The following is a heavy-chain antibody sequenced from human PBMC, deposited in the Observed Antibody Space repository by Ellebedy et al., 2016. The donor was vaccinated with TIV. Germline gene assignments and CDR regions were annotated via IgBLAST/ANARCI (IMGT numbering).Heavy chain of an antibody. D-gene: IGHD6-19*01. CDR3: ARGLNQPGQWPSDDAFDI. V-gene: IGHV5-51*01. Sequence: GESLKISXKGSGYSFTSYWIGWVRQMPGKGLEWMGIIYPGDSDTRYSPSFQGQVTISADKSISTAYLQWSSLKASDTAMYYCARGLNQPGQWPSDDAFDIWGQGTMVTVSS. CDR1: GYSFTSYW. J-gene: IGHJ3*02. CDR2: IYPGDSDT.